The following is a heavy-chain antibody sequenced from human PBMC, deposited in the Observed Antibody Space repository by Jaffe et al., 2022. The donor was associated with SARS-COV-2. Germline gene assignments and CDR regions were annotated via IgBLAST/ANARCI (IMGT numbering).Heavy chain of an antibody. V-gene: IGHV3-30*18. CDR3: AKEGEQYPYYYYGMDV. CDR1: GFTFSSYG. J-gene: IGHJ6*02. CDR2: ISYDGSNK. Sequence: QVQLVESGGGVVQPGRSLRLSCAASGFTFSSYGMHWVRQAPGKGLEWVAVISYDGSNKYYADSVKGRFTISRDNSKNTLYLQMNSLRAEDTAVYYCAKEGEQYPYYYYGMDVWGQGTTVTVSS. D-gene: IGHD2-2*01.